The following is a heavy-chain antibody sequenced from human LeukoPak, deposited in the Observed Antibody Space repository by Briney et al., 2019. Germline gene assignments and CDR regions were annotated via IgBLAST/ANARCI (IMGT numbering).Heavy chain of an antibody. V-gene: IGHV4-34*01. J-gene: IGHJ6*03. CDR1: GGSFSGYY. CDR2: INHSGST. Sequence: SETLSLTCAVYGGSFSGYYWSWIRQPPGKGLEWIGEINHSGSTNYNPSLKSRVTMSVDTSKNQFSLKLSSVTAADTAVYYCARASPGYYYYMDVWGKGTTVTISS. CDR3: ARASPGYYYYMDV.